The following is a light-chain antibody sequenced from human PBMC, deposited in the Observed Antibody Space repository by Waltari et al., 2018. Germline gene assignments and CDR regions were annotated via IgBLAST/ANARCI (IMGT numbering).Light chain of an antibody. CDR2: RNN. CDR1: SSNIGSNP. V-gene: IGLV1-47*01. J-gene: IGLJ2*01. Sequence: QSVLTQPPSASGTPGQRVTISCSGSSSNIGSNPVYWYPQLPGMAPTLLIYRNNQRPSGVPDRFSGSKSGTSASLAISGLRSEDEAHYYCAAWDDSLEEVFGGGTKLTVL. CDR3: AAWDDSLEEV.